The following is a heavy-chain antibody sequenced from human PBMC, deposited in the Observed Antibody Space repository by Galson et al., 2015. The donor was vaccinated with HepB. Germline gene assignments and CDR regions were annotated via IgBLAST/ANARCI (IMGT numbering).Heavy chain of an antibody. J-gene: IGHJ5*02. CDR3: ARDGGYSSGWYDP. V-gene: IGHV3-21*01. D-gene: IGHD6-19*01. CDR1: GFTFSSYS. Sequence: SLRLSCAASGFTFSSYSMNWVRQAPGKGLAWVSSISSSSSYIYYADSVKDRFTISRDNAKNSLYPQMNSLRAEDTAVYYCARDGGYSSGWYDPWGQGTLVTVSS. CDR2: ISSSSSYI.